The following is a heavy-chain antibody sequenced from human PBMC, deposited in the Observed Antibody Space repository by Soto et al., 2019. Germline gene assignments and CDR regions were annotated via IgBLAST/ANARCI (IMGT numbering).Heavy chain of an antibody. V-gene: IGHV3-23*01. J-gene: IGHJ3*01. CDR1: GFTLSMSA. CDR3: AKDRGIIVKAGDAFDV. CDR2: ISDSGDRT. D-gene: IGHD3-16*02. Sequence: GGSLRLSCASSGFTLSMSAVNWVREAPGKGLEWVSYISDSGDRTYYADSVKGRFTISRDRSKNTVSLQMDSLRAEDTAVYYCAKDRGIIVKAGDAFDVWGQGTKVTVS.